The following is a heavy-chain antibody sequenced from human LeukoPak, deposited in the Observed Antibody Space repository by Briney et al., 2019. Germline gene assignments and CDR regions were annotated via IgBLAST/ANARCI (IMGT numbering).Heavy chain of an antibody. D-gene: IGHD1-20*01. J-gene: IGHJ5*02. CDR3: ARERPITGYNWFDP. CDR1: GGTFSSYV. CDR2: IIPILGIA. V-gene: IGHV1-69*04. Sequence: GASVKVSCKASGGTFSSYVISWGRQAPGQGLEWMGRIIPILGIANYAQKFQGRVTITADKSTSTDYMELSSLRSADTAVYYCARERPITGYNWFDPWGQGTLVTVSS.